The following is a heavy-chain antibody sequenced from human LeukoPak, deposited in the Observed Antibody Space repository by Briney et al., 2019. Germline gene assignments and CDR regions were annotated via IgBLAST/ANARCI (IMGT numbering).Heavy chain of an antibody. D-gene: IGHD6-19*01. Sequence: GGSLRLSCAASGFTFSSYAMHWVRQAPGKGLEWVAVISYDGSNKYYADSVKGRFTISRDKSKNTLYLQMNSLRAEDTAVYYCARGISSGWYRYFDYWGQGTLVTVSS. CDR1: GFTFSSYA. CDR3: ARGISSGWYRYFDY. J-gene: IGHJ4*02. CDR2: ISYDGSNK. V-gene: IGHV3-30-3*01.